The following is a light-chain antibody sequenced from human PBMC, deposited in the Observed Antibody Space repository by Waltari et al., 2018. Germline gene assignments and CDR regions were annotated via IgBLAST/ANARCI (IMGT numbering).Light chain of an antibody. CDR2: RAS. CDR3: QQGHSYPRT. V-gene: IGKV1-17*02. CDR1: QGIGND. Sequence: DIQLTQSPSSVSASIGDTVTITCQASQGIGNDLNWYQQKPGKAPKLLIYRASSLQSGIPSRFSGTGSGTDFSLTINNLQPDDFVTYYCQQGHSYPRTFGQGTTVETK. J-gene: IGKJ1*01.